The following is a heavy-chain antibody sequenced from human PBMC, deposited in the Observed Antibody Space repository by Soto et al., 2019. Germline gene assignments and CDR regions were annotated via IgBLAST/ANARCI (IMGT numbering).Heavy chain of an antibody. D-gene: IGHD6-19*01. CDR1: GFTFSSYS. CDR3: ARDGGYSSGWYQFDY. J-gene: IGHJ4*02. CDR2: ISRSNSYI. Sequence: EVRLVESGGGLVKPGGSLRLSCAASGFTFSSYSMNWVRQAPGKGLEWVASISRSNSYIYYADSVKGRFTISRDNAKNSLYLQMNSLRAEDTAVYYCARDGGYSSGWYQFDYWGQGTLVTVSS. V-gene: IGHV3-21*06.